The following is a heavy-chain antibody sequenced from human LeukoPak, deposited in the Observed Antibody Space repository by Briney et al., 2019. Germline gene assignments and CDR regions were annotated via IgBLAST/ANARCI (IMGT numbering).Heavy chain of an antibody. CDR1: GFTFSDYY. CDR3: ARQIAVSGLFDL. CDR2: ISLSGSTT. J-gene: IGHJ4*02. V-gene: IGHV3-11*01. Sequence: PGGSLTLSCVASGFTFSDYYMSWIRQAPGRGLEWISYISLSGSTTHYADSVKGRFTISRDNARNSLYLHMNSVRAEDTAVYYCARQIAVSGLFDLWGQGALVTVSS. D-gene: IGHD6-19*01.